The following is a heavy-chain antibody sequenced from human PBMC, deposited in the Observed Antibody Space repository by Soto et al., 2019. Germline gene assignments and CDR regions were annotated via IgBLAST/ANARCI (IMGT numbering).Heavy chain of an antibody. D-gene: IGHD6-6*01. V-gene: IGHV3-74*01. CDR3: ARDRPDISNPTDHPMFDY. CDR2: INSDGSST. CDR1: GFIFSSHW. J-gene: IGHJ4*02. Sequence: GGSLRLSCEASGFIFSSHWMHWVRQSAERGLVWVSRINSDGSSTAYADSVKGRFTISRDNAKNTLYLQMNSLRVEDKAVYYCARDRPDISNPTDHPMFDYWGQGTQVTVSS.